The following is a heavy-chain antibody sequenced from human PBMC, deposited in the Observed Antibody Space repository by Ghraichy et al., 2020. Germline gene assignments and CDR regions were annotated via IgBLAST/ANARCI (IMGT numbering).Heavy chain of an antibody. V-gene: IGHV3-7*01. Sequence: GGSLRLSCAASGFSFSTSWMSWVRQVPGKGLEWVANINRGGIEKYYVDSVEGRFTMSRDNSRNSLYLQMNSLRVEDTAVYYCATSPSRDSSSSFWGQGTLVTVSS. CDR2: INRGGIEK. CDR1: GFSFSTSW. CDR3: ATSPSRDSSSSF. D-gene: IGHD3-22*01. J-gene: IGHJ4*02.